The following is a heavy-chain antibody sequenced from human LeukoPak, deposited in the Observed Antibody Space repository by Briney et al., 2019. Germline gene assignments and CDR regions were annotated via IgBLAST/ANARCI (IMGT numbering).Heavy chain of an antibody. CDR3: ARENDYGDYWFDP. Sequence: ASVKVCCKASGYTFTSYAMNWVRQAPGQGLGWMGWINTNTGNPTYAQGSTGRFVFSLDTSVSTAYLQISSLKAEDTAVYYCARENDYGDYWFDPWGQGTLVTVSS. CDR2: INTNTGNP. J-gene: IGHJ5*02. V-gene: IGHV7-4-1*02. D-gene: IGHD4-17*01. CDR1: GYTFTSYA.